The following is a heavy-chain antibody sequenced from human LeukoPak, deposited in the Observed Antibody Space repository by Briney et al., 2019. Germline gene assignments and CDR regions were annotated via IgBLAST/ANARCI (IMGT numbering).Heavy chain of an antibody. CDR2: INPSGGST. V-gene: IGHV1-46*01. Sequence: ASVKVSCKASGYTFTSYYMHWVQQAPGQGLEWMGIINPSGGSTSYAQKFQGRVTMTRDTSTSTVYMELSSLRSEDTAVYYCARERGSTFLDYWGQGTLVTVSS. CDR1: GYTFTSYY. CDR3: ARERGSTFLDY. D-gene: IGHD2-2*01. J-gene: IGHJ4*02.